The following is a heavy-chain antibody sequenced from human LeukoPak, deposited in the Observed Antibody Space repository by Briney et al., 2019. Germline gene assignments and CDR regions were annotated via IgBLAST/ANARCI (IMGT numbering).Heavy chain of an antibody. V-gene: IGHV3-21*01. CDR3: ATHNNYKMDV. J-gene: IGHJ6*02. D-gene: IGHD1-1*01. Sequence: GGSLRLSFAASGFTFRSYSMNWVRQAPGKGLEWVSSISSSSSYKYYVDSVKGRFTISRDNSKNSLYLQMNSLRAEDTAVYYCATHNNYKMDVWGQGTTVTVSS. CDR2: ISSSSSYK. CDR1: GFTFRSYS.